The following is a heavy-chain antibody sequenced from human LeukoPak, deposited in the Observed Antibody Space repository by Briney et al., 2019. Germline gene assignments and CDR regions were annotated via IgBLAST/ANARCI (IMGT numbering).Heavy chain of an antibody. Sequence: SLKVSCKASVDTFTSYTISSVRQAPRQGREWMGVVIPIFASASYAQQFTGRVTLTAHESTSTAYMELSSLISAEMAVYYRARVMVPKVFDAFNIWGEGTMVTVSS. V-gene: IGHV1-69*13. D-gene: IGHD4/OR15-4a*01. CDR2: VIPIFASA. CDR3: ARVMVPKVFDAFNI. J-gene: IGHJ3*02. CDR1: VDTFTSYT.